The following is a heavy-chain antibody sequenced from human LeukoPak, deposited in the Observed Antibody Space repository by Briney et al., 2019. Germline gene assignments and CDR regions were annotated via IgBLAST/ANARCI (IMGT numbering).Heavy chain of an antibody. Sequence: TSETLSLTCTVSGGSISSSSYYWGWIRQPPGKGLEWIGSMYYSGSTYYNPSLKSRVTISVDTSKNQFSLKVSSVTAADTAVYYCARHPYCSRTFCYSPPFDYWGQGTLVTVSS. V-gene: IGHV4-39*01. D-gene: IGHD2-2*02. CDR1: GGSISSSSYY. CDR2: MYYSGST. J-gene: IGHJ4*02. CDR3: ARHPYCSRTFCYSPPFDY.